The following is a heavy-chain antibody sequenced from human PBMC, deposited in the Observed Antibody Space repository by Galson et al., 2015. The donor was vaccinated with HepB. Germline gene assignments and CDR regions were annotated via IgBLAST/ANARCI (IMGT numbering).Heavy chain of an antibody. CDR2: ISYDGSNK. D-gene: IGHD3-22*01. CDR1: GFTFSSYA. CDR3: ARDNNYYDSSGYYRNDAFDI. V-gene: IGHV3-30-3*01. Sequence: SLRLSCAASGFTFSSYAMHWVRQAPGKGLEWVAVISYDGSNKYYADSVKGRFTISRDNSKNTLYLQMNSLRAEDTAVYYCARDNNYYDSSGYYRNDAFDIWGQGTMVTVSS. J-gene: IGHJ3*02.